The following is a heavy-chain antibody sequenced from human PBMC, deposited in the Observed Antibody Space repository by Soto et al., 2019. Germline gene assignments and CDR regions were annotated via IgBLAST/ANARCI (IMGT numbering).Heavy chain of an antibody. CDR1: GYTFTGYY. V-gene: IGHV1-69*13. J-gene: IGHJ6*02. D-gene: IGHD6-13*01. CDR3: ASLIAAAGPPHSPRYYYGMDV. Sequence: SVKVSCKASGYTFTGYYMHWVRQAPGQGLEWMGGIIPIFGTADYAQKFQGRVTITADESTSTAYMELSSLRSEDTAVYYCASLIAAAGPPHSPRYYYGMDVWGQGTTVTVSS. CDR2: IIPIFGTA.